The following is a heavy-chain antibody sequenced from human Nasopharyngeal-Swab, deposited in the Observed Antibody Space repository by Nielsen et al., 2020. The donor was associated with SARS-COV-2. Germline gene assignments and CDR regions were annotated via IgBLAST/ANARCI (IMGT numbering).Heavy chain of an antibody. CDR2: INHSGST. V-gene: IGHV4-34*01. CDR1: GGSFSGYY. D-gene: IGHD3-16*01. Sequence: SETLSLTCAVYGGSFSGYYWSWIRQPPGKGLEWIGEINHSGSTNYNPSLKRRVTISVDTSKNQFSLKLSSVTAADTAVYYCARGRGSYSYYYGMDVWGQGTTVTVSS. CDR3: ARGRGSYSYYYGMDV. J-gene: IGHJ6*02.